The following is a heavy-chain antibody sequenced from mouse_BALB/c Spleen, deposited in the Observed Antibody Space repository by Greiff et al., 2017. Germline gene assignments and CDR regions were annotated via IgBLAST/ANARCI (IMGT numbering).Heavy chain of an antibody. J-gene: IGHJ2*01. V-gene: IGHV1-67*01. D-gene: IGHD2-4*01. CDR1: GYTFTDYA. CDR2: ISTYYGNT. Sequence: QVQLKQSGPELVRPGVSVKISCKGSGYTFTDYAMHWVKQSHAKSLEWIGVISTYYGNTNYNQKFKGKATMTVDKSSSTAYMELARLTSEDSAIYYCARWGLRRYFDYWGQGTTLTVSS. CDR3: ARWGLRRYFDY.